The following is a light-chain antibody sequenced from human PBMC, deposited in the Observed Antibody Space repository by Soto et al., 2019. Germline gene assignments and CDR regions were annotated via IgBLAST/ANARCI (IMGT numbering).Light chain of an antibody. V-gene: IGKV1-5*03. CDR2: KAS. Sequence: HITYSPSTLSASVGDRVTITCRASQSISSWLAWYQQKPGKAPKLLIYKASSLESGVPSRFSGSGSGTEFTLTISSLQPDDFATYYCQQFHSLSPTFGQATNVDIK. CDR3: QQFHSLSPT. CDR1: QSISSW. J-gene: IGKJ1*01.